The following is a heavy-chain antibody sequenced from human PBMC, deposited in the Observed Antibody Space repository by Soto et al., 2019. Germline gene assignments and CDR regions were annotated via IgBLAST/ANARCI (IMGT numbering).Heavy chain of an antibody. J-gene: IGHJ4*02. CDR2: ISYDGSNK. D-gene: IGHD3-22*01. V-gene: IGHV3-30-3*01. CDR1: GFTFSSYA. CDR3: ARDLGSTYYYDSSGYSPTY. Sequence: PGGSLRLSCAASGFTFSSYAMHWVRQAPGKGLEWVAVISYDGSNKYYADSVKGRFTISRDNSKNTLYLQMNSLRAEDTAVYYCARDLGSTYYYDSSGYSPTYWGQGTLVTVSS.